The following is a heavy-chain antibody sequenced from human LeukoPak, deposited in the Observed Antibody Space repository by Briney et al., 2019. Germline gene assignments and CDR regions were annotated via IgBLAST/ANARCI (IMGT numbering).Heavy chain of an antibody. CDR3: ARLYYGSGSYYFYAFDI. D-gene: IGHD3-10*01. Sequence: GESLKISCKGSGYSFTSYWIGWVRQMPGKGLEWMGIIYPGDSDTRYSPSFQGQVTISADKSISTAYPQWSSLKASDTAMYYCARLYYGSGSYYFYAFDIWGQGTMVTVSS. CDR1: GYSFTSYW. CDR2: IYPGDSDT. J-gene: IGHJ3*02. V-gene: IGHV5-51*01.